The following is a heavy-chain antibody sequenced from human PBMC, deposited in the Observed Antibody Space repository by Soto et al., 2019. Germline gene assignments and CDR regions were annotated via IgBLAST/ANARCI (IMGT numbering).Heavy chain of an antibody. Sequence: QVQLVQSGAEVKKPGSSVKVSCKASGGTFSSYTISWVRQAPGQGFEWMGGNIPIFGTTNYAQKIQGRVTIPADESTCTAYMRLRSLRSQDTAVYDCARNSRRGGYFSAFDIWGQGTMVTVSS. CDR3: ARNSRRGGYFSAFDI. CDR2: NIPIFGTT. V-gene: IGHV1-69*01. D-gene: IGHD3-22*01. CDR1: GGTFSSYT. J-gene: IGHJ3*02.